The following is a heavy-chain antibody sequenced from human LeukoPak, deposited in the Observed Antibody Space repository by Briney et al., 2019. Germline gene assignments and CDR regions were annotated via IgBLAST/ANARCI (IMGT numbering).Heavy chain of an antibody. CDR1: GYSFTYYW. D-gene: IGHD1-14*01. J-gene: IGHJ5*02. V-gene: IGHV5-51*01. CDR2: IYPSDSDT. Sequence: GESLKISCKGSGYSFTYYWIGWVRQMPGKGLEWMGIIYPSDSDTRYSPSFQGQVTISADKSINTAYLQWSSLKASDTAMYYCARRSDSTTAGLVLDPWGQGTLVTVSS. CDR3: ARRSDSTTAGLVLDP.